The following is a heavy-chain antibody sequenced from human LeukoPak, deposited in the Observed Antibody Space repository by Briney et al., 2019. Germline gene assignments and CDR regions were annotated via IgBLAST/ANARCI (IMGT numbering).Heavy chain of an antibody. CDR2: ISWNSGSI. Sequence: GGSLRLSXAASGFTFEDYAMHWVRQAPGKGLEWVSGISWNSGSIGYADSVKGRFTISRDNAKNSLYLQMNSLRAEDMALYYCAKSLTYYYDSSGYFDYWGQGTLVTVSS. V-gene: IGHV3-9*03. J-gene: IGHJ4*02. D-gene: IGHD3-22*01. CDR1: GFTFEDYA. CDR3: AKSLTYYYDSSGYFDY.